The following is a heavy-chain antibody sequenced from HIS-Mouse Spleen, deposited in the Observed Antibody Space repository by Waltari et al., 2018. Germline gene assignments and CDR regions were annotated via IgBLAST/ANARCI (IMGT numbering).Heavy chain of an antibody. V-gene: IGHV3-9*01. D-gene: IGHD6-19*01. J-gene: IGHJ4*02. Sequence: EVQLVESGGGLVQPGRSLRLSCAASGFTFDDYAMHWVRKAPGKGLEWVSGISWNSGSIGYADSVKGRFTISRDNAKNSLYLQMNSLRAEDTALYYCAKPNSSGWYDYWGQGTLVTVSS. CDR1: GFTFDDYA. CDR2: ISWNSGSI. CDR3: AKPNSSGWYDY.